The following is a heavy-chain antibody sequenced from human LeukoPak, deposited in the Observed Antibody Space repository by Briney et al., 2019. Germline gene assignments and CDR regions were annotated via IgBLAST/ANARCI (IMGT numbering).Heavy chain of an antibody. D-gene: IGHD2-2*01. CDR1: GFTFSSYG. CDR3: ARAEVPAALKSGAFDT. CDR2: IWDDGSNK. V-gene: IGHV3-33*01. Sequence: PGGSLRLSCAASGFTFSSYGMHWVRQAPGRGLEWVAVIWDDGSNKYYADSVKGRFTISRDNSKNTLYLQMNSLRAEDTAVYYCARAEVPAALKSGAFDTWGQGTMVTVSA. J-gene: IGHJ3*02.